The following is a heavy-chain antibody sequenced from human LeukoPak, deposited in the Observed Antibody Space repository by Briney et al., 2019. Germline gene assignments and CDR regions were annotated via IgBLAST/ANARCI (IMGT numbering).Heavy chain of an antibody. J-gene: IGHJ4*02. V-gene: IGHV3-7*03. CDR2: IKQDETEK. CDR1: GFTFSNFW. D-gene: IGHD4-11*01. Sequence: GESLRLSCTASGFTFSNFWMGWVRQAPGKGLEWVANIKQDETEKFYLGSVKGRFTISRDNSKNTLYLQMNSLRAEDTAVYYCAKGEPKSNGLDYWGQGTLVTVSS. CDR3: AKGEPKSNGLDY.